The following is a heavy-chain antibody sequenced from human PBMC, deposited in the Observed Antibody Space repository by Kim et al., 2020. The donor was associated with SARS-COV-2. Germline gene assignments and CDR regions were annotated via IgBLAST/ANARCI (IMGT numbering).Heavy chain of an antibody. CDR1: GFTFSSYW. CDR2: IKQDGSEK. Sequence: GGSLRLSCAASGFTFSSYWMSWVRQAPGKGLEWVANIKQDGSEKYYVDSVKGRFTISRDNAKNSLYLQMNSLRAEDTAVYYCARDGLLWFGELLLDYWGQGTLVTVSS. J-gene: IGHJ4*02. CDR3: ARDGLLWFGELLLDY. D-gene: IGHD3-10*01. V-gene: IGHV3-7*01.